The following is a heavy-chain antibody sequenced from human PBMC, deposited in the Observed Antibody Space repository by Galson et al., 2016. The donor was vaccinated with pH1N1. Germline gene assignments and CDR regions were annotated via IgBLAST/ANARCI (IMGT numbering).Heavy chain of an antibody. V-gene: IGHV4-31*03. CDR1: GGSISSGGYY. CDR3: ARDWNSELGYWFDS. CDR2: IYYSGST. J-gene: IGHJ5*01. D-gene: IGHD1/OR15-1a*01. Sequence: TLSLTCTVSGGSISSGGYYWSWIRQHPGKGLEWIGYIYYSGSTYYNTSLKSRVTISVDTSKNHFSLKLNSVTAAHTAVYYCARDWNSELGYWFDSWGQGTLVTVSS.